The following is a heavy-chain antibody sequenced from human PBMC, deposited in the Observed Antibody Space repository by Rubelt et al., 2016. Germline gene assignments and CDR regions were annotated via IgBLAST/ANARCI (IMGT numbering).Heavy chain of an antibody. Sequence: QVQLVQSGAGVKKPGASMKVSCKASGYNFTTYGIHWVRQAPGQGLEWMGRINPHSGVTNYAQKFQGRVTMTRDTSISTANMELSRLGSEDTAVYYWARVSRSVSGYRKGPYWNWFDPWGQGTLVTVSS. J-gene: IGHJ5*02. CDR3: ARVSRSVSGYRKGPYWNWFDP. CDR1: GYNFTTYG. CDR2: INPHSGVT. V-gene: IGHV1-2*06. D-gene: IGHD3-22*01.